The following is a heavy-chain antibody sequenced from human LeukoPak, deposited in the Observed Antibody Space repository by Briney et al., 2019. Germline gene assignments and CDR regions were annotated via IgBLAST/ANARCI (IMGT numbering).Heavy chain of an antibody. Sequence: GGSLRLSCAASGFTFSNYAMNWVRQAPGKGLEWVSTITSNGGSTYYADSVEGRFTISRDNSKNTLYLHMNSVRAEDTAVYYCAKGGCSASCYSTHWAQGTLVTVSS. CDR2: ITSNGGST. CDR3: AKGGCSASCYSTH. J-gene: IGHJ4*02. V-gene: IGHV3-23*01. CDR1: GFTFSNYA. D-gene: IGHD2-2*02.